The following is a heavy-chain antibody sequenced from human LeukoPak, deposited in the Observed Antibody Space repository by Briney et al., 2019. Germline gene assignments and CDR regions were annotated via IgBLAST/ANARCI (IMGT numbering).Heavy chain of an antibody. D-gene: IGHD2-21*02. V-gene: IGHV1-69*05. CDR2: IIPIFGTA. CDR1: GGTFSSYA. Sequence: SVKVSCKASGGTFSSYAVSWVRQAPGQGLEWMGRIIPIFGTANYAQKFQGRVTITTDESTSTAYMELSSLRSEDTAVYYCARESVPPYCGGDCCLDYWGQGTLVTVSS. CDR3: ARESVPPYCGGDCCLDY. J-gene: IGHJ4*02.